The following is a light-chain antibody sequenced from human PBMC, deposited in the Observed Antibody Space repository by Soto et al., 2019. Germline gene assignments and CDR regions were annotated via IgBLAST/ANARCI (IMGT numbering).Light chain of an antibody. CDR1: QSVSSSW. Sequence: EIVMTQSRATLSVSPGEIATPSCRASQSVSSSWLAWYQQKPGQAPRLIIYGASSRATGIPDRVSGSGSGTDCTLTISRLEPEDVAVYYCQQYGSSPWTLGQGTKVDIK. CDR3: QQYGSSPWT. CDR2: GAS. V-gene: IGKV3-20*01. J-gene: IGKJ1*01.